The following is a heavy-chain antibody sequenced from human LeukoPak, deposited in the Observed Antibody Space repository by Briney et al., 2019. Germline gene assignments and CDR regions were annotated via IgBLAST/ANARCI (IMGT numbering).Heavy chain of an antibody. J-gene: IGHJ3*02. V-gene: IGHV5-51*01. CDR3: ARLTPSMVRGVITPDAFDI. CDR1: GYSFTSYW. CDR2: IYPGDSDT. D-gene: IGHD3-10*01. Sequence: GESLKISCKGSGYSFTSYWIGWVRQMPGKGLEWMGIIYPGDSDTRYSPSFQGQVTISADKSISTAYLQWSSLKASDTAMYYCARLTPSMVRGVITPDAFDIWGQGTMVTVSS.